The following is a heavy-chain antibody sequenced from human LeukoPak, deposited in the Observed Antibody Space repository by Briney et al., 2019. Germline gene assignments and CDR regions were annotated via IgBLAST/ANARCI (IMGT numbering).Heavy chain of an antibody. J-gene: IGHJ5*02. D-gene: IGHD6-13*01. CDR2: IYTSGST. CDR3: AASEQQLRTPWFDP. Sequence: SETLSLTCTVSGVSLSSGSSYWSWIRQPAGKGLEWIGRIYTSGSTNYNPSLKSRVTISEDTSKNQFSLRLSSVTAADTAVYYCAASEQQLRTPWFDPWGQGTLVTVSS. V-gene: IGHV4-61*02. CDR1: GVSLSSGSSY.